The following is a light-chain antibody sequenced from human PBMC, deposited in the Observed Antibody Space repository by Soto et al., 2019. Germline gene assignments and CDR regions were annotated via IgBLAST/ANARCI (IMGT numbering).Light chain of an antibody. J-gene: IGKJ1*01. V-gene: IGKV4-1*01. CDR3: QQYHSAPWT. Sequence: DIVMTQSPDSLAVSLGERATINCKSSQSVLYSSNNKKYLAWYQQKPGQPPKLLIYWASTRESGVPDRFSGSGSGTDFTLTISSLQAEDVAVYYCQQYHSAPWTFGQGTKVEIK. CDR1: QSVLYSSNNKKY. CDR2: WAS.